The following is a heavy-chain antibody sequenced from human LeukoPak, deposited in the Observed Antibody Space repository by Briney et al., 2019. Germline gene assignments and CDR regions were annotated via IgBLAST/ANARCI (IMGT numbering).Heavy chain of an antibody. CDR3: AKDRTYYDSSGYYHY. CDR1: GFTFSSYD. J-gene: IGHJ4*02. D-gene: IGHD3-22*01. CDR2: ISYDGSNK. Sequence: GGSLRLSCAASGFTFSSYDMHWVRQAPGKGLEWVAVISYDGSNKYYADSVKGRFTISRDNSKNTLYLQMNSLRAEDTAVYYCAKDRTYYDSSGYYHYWGQGTLVTVSS. V-gene: IGHV3-30*18.